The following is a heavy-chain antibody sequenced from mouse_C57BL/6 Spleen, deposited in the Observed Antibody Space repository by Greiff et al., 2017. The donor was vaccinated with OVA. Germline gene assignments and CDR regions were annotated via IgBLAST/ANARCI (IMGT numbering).Heavy chain of an antibody. CDR3: ARNKDYDHYAMDY. CDR1: GFSLTSYG. Sequence: VQLQQSGPGLVQPSQSLSITCTVSGFSLTSYGVHWVRQSPGTGLEWLGVIWSGGSTDYNAAFISRLSISKDNSKSQVFFKMNSLQADDTAIYYCARNKDYDHYAMDYWGQGTSVTVSA. V-gene: IGHV2-2*01. J-gene: IGHJ4*01. CDR2: IWSGGST. D-gene: IGHD1-1*01.